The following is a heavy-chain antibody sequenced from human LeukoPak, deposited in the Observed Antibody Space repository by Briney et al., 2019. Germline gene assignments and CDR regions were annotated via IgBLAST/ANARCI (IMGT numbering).Heavy chain of an antibody. CDR1: GFSFSDST. CDR2: ISSSSSYI. CDR3: AREADGDNSNWLDS. D-gene: IGHD5-24*01. V-gene: IGHV3-21*01. Sequence: GGSLRLSCAASGFSFSDSTMNWVRQAPGKGLEWVSSISSSSSYIYYADSVKGRFTISRDNANNSLYLQMNSLRAEDTAVFYCAREADGDNSNWLDSWGQGTLVTVSS. J-gene: IGHJ5*01.